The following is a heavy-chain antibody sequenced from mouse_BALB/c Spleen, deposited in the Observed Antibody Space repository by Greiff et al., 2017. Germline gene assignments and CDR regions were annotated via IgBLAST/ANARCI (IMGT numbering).Heavy chain of an antibody. CDR2: IWGDGST. J-gene: IGHJ4*01. D-gene: IGHD2-14*01. CDR3: ARAYYRCDAMDY. V-gene: IGHV2-6-7*01. Sequence: QVQLQQSGPGLVAPSQSLSITCTASGFSLTGYGVHWVRQPPGKGLEWLGMIWGDGSTDYNSALKSRLSTSKDNSKSQVFLKMNRLQTDDTARYYCARAYYRCDAMDYWGQGTSVTVSS. CDR1: GFSLTGYG.